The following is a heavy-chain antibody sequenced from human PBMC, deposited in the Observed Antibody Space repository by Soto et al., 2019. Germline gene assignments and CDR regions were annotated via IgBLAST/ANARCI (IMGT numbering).Heavy chain of an antibody. CDR1: GGTFSSYA. CDR2: IIPIFGTA. J-gene: IGHJ6*02. D-gene: IGHD3-3*01. Sequence: GASVKVSCKASGGTFSSYAISWVRQAPGQRVEWMGGIIPIFGTANYAQKFQGRVTITADESTSTAYMELSSLRSEDTAVYYCARSTNYDFWSGYPITDYYYYGMDVWGQGTTVTVSS. CDR3: ARSTNYDFWSGYPITDYYYYGMDV. V-gene: IGHV1-69*13.